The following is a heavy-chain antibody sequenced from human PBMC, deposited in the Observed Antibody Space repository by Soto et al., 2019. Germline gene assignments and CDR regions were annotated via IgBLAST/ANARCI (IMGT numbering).Heavy chain of an antibody. CDR2: ISSSSSTV. D-gene: IGHD4-17*01. CDR3: ARDVDYGDEYGMDV. J-gene: IGHJ6*02. Sequence: EVQLVESGGGLVQPGGSLRLSCAASGFTFSSYSMNWVRQAPGKGLEWVSYISSSSSTVYYADSVKGRFTISRHNAKNSLYLQMNSLRDEDTAVYYCARDVDYGDEYGMDVWGQGTTVTVSS. V-gene: IGHV3-48*02. CDR1: GFTFSSYS.